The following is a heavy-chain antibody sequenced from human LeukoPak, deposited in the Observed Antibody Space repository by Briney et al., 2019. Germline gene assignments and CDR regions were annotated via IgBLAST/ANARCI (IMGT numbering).Heavy chain of an antibody. V-gene: IGHV1-69*13. D-gene: IGHD3-10*01. CDR2: IIPIFGTA. J-gene: IGHJ6*02. CDR3: AKSDRTYGSGSLDV. Sequence: ASVKVSCKASGGTFSSYAISWVRQAPGQGLEWMGGIIPIFGTANYAQKFQGRVTITADESTSTAYMELSSLRAEDTAVYYCAKSDRTYGSGSLDVWGQGTTVTVSS. CDR1: GGTFSSYA.